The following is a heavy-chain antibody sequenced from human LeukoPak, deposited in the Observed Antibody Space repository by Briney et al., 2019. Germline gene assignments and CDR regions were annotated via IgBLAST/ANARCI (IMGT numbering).Heavy chain of an antibody. Sequence: GGSLRLSCAASGFTFSSYSMNWVRQAPGKGLEWVSSISSSSSYIYYADSVKGRFTISRDNAKNSLYLQMNSLRAEDTAVYYCAKVKGTSYDILTGWPNDAFDIWGQGTMVTVSS. D-gene: IGHD3-9*01. CDR1: GFTFSSYS. J-gene: IGHJ3*02. CDR2: ISSSSSYI. CDR3: AKVKGTSYDILTGWPNDAFDI. V-gene: IGHV3-21*01.